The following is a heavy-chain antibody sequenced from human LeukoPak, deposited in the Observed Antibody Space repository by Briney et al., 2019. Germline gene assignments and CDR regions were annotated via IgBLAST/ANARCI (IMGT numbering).Heavy chain of an antibody. J-gene: IGHJ5*02. Sequence: ASVKVSCKASGYTFTSYDINWVRQATGQGLEWMGWMNPNSGNTGYAQKFQGRVTITRNTSISTAYMELSSLRSDDTAVYYCARDIKRSRARWENLGFDPWGQGTLVTVSS. D-gene: IGHD1-26*01. CDR1: GYTFTSYD. CDR2: MNPNSGNT. CDR3: ARDIKRSRARWENLGFDP. V-gene: IGHV1-8*03.